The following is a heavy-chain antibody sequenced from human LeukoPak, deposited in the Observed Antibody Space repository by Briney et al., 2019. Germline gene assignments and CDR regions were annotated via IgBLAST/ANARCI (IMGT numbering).Heavy chain of an antibody. Sequence: GGSLRLSCAASGFTFSSYAMHWVRQAPGKGLEWVAVISYDGSNKYYADSVEGRFTISRDNSKNTLYLQMNSLRAEDTAVYYCARSDYRAIDYWGQGTLVTVSS. CDR1: GFTFSSYA. D-gene: IGHD5-12*01. CDR3: ARSDYRAIDY. J-gene: IGHJ4*02. V-gene: IGHV3-30*04. CDR2: ISYDGSNK.